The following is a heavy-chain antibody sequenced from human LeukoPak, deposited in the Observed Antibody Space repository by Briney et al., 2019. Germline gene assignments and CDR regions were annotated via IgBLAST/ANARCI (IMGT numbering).Heavy chain of an antibody. D-gene: IGHD3-10*01. CDR1: GYTFTSYG. V-gene: IGHV1-18*01. CDR2: ISAYNGNT. CDR3: ARDGGSGYYYYKDV. J-gene: IGHJ6*03. Sequence: ASVQVSCKASGYTFTSYGISWVRQAPGQELEWMGWISAYNGNTNYAQKLQGRVTMTTETSTSTADMELRSLRTNETAGNYLARDGGSGYYYYKDVWGKGTTVTVSS.